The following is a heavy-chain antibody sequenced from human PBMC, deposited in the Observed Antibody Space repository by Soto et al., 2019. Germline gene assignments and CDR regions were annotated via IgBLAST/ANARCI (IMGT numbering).Heavy chain of an antibody. CDR2: IYYSGST. Sequence: SETLSLTCTVSGGSISSGGYYWSWIRQHPGKGLEWIGYIYYSGSTYYNPSLKSRVTISVDTSKNQFSLKLSSVTAADTAVYYCARVMILWFCELDYYYYYGMDFWGQGTTVTVSS. V-gene: IGHV4-31*03. CDR1: GGSISSGGYY. J-gene: IGHJ6*02. CDR3: ARVMILWFCELDYYYYYGMDF. D-gene: IGHD3-10*01.